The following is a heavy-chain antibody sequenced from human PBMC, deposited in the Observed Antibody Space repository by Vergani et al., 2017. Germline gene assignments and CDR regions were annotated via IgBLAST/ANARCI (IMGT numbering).Heavy chain of an antibody. CDR2: IYYSGST. CDR1: GGSISSYY. CDR3: AGDQEGGYSSGWKAPALAFDI. J-gene: IGHJ3*02. Sequence: QVQLQESGPGLVKPSETLSLTCTASGGSISSYYWSWIRQPPGKGLEWIGYIYYSGSTNHNPSLKRRVTISVDTSISTAYMELSRLRSDDTAVYYCAGDQEGGYSSGWKAPALAFDIWGQGTMVTVSS. D-gene: IGHD6-19*01. V-gene: IGHV4-59*01.